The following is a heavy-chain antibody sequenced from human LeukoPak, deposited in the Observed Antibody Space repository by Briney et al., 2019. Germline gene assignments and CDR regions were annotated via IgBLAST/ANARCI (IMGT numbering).Heavy chain of an antibody. CDR2: MDPNSGMT. CDR1: GYTFTTYD. J-gene: IGHJ4*02. CDR3: HVYGDSGAGGYFDY. Sequence: ASVKVSCKTSGYTFTTYDINWVRQATGQGLEWMGWMDPNSGMTGNAQKFQGRLTMTRNTSISTAYMELSSLRSEDTAVFYCHVYGDSGAGGYFDYWGQGTLVSVSS. V-gene: IGHV1-8*01. D-gene: IGHD4-17*01.